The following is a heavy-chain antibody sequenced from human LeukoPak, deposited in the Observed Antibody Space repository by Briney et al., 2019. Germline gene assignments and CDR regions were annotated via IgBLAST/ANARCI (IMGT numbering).Heavy chain of an antibody. CDR3: AKGDTMIVVVITGYMDV. D-gene: IGHD3-22*01. J-gene: IGHJ6*03. CDR1: GFTFSSYA. Sequence: GGSLRLSCAASGFTFSSYAMSWVRQAPGKGLEWVSAISGSGGSTYYADSVKGRFTISRDNSKNTLYLQMNSLRAEDTAVYYCAKGDTMIVVVITGYMDVWGKGTTVTVSS. CDR2: ISGSGGST. V-gene: IGHV3-23*01.